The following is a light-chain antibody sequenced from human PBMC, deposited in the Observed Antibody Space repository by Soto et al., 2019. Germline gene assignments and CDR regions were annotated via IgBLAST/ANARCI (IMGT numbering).Light chain of an antibody. J-gene: IGKJ4*01. CDR2: TTS. CDR3: QQANSFPPT. CDR1: QGLNNW. Sequence: DLQMTQSPSSVSASVGGRVTITCRASQGLNNWLAWYQQKPGKAPKLLIYTTSSLQSGVPSRFSGSGSGTDFTLTISSLQPEDSATYYCQQANSFPPTFGGGTKVEIK. V-gene: IGKV1D-12*01.